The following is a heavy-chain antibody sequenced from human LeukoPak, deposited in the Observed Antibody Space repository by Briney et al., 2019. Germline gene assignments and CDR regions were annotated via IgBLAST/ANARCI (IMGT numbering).Heavy chain of an antibody. CDR2: ISWNSGSI. Sequence: PGGSLRLSCAASGFTFSSYWMSWVRQAPGKGLEWVSGISWNSGSIGYADSVKGRFTISRDNAKNSLYLQMNSLRAEDTALYYCAKDYYGSGSYEGYFDYWGQGTLVTVSS. CDR1: GFTFSSYW. J-gene: IGHJ4*02. V-gene: IGHV3-9*01. D-gene: IGHD3-10*01. CDR3: AKDYYGSGSYEGYFDY.